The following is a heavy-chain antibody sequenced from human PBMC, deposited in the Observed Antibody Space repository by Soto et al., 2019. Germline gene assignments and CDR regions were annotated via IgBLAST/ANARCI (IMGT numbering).Heavy chain of an antibody. V-gene: IGHV4-59*08. CDR1: GASISRYY. D-gene: IGHD2-2*01. J-gene: IGHJ6*02. CDR2: LYNTGST. CDR3: ARLHGYCISSSCHGHYAMDV. Sequence: SVTLSLTCTVSGASISRYYWSWIRQSPGKVLEWIGYLYNTGSTIYNPSLKSRVTISVDTSKIQFSLKMNSVTAADTAVYYCARLHGYCISSSCHGHYAMDVWGQGTTVT.